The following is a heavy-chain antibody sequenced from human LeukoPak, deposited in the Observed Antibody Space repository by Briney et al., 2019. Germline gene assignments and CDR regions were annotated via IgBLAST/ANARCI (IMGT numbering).Heavy chain of an antibody. D-gene: IGHD6-13*01. CDR1: GGSFSGYY. J-gene: IGHJ6*03. Sequence: PSETLSLTCAVYGGSFSGYYWSWIRQPPGKGLEWIGEINHSGSTNYNPSLKSRVTISVDTSKNQFSLKLSSVTAADTAVYYCARPPYSSPYYMDVWGKGTTVTVSS. CDR2: INHSGST. V-gene: IGHV4-34*01. CDR3: ARPPYSSPYYMDV.